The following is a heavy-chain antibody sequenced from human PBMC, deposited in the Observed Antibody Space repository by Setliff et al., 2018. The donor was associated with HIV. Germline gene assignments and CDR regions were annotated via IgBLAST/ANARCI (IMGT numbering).Heavy chain of an antibody. CDR1: GYTFTSYS. J-gene: IGHJ6*03. D-gene: IGHD3-3*01. CDR2: INPGGGST. CDR3: ARVFFVRTYYMDV. V-gene: IGHV1-46*01. Sequence: GASVKVSCKASGYTFTSYSMHWVRQAPGQGREWMGMINPGGGSTSYAQKFKGRVTLTRDTSTSTVYMEMSTLRSEDTAVYYCARVFFVRTYYMDVWGKGTTVTVSS.